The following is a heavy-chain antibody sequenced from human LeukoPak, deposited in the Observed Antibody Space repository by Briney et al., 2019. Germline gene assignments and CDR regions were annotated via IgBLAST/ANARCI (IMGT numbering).Heavy chain of an antibody. CDR1: GGSISSYY. CDR3: ARHQSDSSGYYFWSPPLFDY. D-gene: IGHD3-22*01. J-gene: IGHJ4*02. Sequence: SETLSLTCTVSGGSISSYYWSWIRQPPGKGLEWIGYIYYSGSTNYNPSLKSRVTISVDTSKNQFSLKLSSVTAADTAVYYCARHQSDSSGYYFWSPPLFDYWGQGTLVTVSS. CDR2: IYYSGST. V-gene: IGHV4-59*08.